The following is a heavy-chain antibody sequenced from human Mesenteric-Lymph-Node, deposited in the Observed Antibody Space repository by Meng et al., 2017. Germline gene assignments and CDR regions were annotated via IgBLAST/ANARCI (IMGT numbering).Heavy chain of an antibody. Sequence: GESLKISCAASGFTFDDYGMSWVRQAPGKGLEWVSGINWNGGSTGYADSVKGRFTISRDNAKNSLYLQMNSLRAEDTALYYCARGQRGIAAAGRPYYFDYWGQGTLVTVSS. D-gene: IGHD6-13*01. J-gene: IGHJ4*02. V-gene: IGHV3-20*04. CDR1: GFTFDDYG. CDR3: ARGQRGIAAAGRPYYFDY. CDR2: INWNGGST.